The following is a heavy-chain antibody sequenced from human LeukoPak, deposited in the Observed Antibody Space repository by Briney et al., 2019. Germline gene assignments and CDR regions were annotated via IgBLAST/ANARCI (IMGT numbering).Heavy chain of an antibody. J-gene: IGHJ4*02. CDR2: ISAYNGST. CDR3: ARDLNRVVTSKAVGY. CDR1: GYTFTSYG. D-gene: IGHD4-23*01. V-gene: IGHV1-18*01. Sequence: GAPVKVSCKASGYTFTSYGLSWVRQAPGQRHDWMGWISAYNGSTTYEEKLHGRVTMTTDTSTSTAYMELRSLRSDDTAVYYCARDLNRVVTSKAVGYWGQGTLVTVSS.